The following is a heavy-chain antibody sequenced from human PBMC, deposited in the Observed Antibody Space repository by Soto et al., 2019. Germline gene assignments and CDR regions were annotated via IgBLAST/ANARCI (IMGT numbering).Heavy chain of an antibody. D-gene: IGHD2-15*01. CDR3: ARRQGYGTLDAFDI. V-gene: IGHV4-59*08. J-gene: IGHJ3*02. Sequence: QVQLQESGPGLVKPSETLSLTCTVSGGSISSYYWSWIRQPPGKGLEWIGYIYYSGSTNYNPSLKSRVTISVDTSKNQFALKLSSVTAADTAVYYCARRQGYGTLDAFDIWGQGTMVTVSS. CDR2: IYYSGST. CDR1: GGSISSYY.